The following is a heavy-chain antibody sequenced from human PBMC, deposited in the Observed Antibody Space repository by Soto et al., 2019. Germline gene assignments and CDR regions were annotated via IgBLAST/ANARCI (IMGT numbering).Heavy chain of an antibody. J-gene: IGHJ6*02. V-gene: IGHV3-21*01. CDR1: GVTLSSYS. Sequence: XGSLRLSCAASGVTLSSYSLNWVRQAPGRGLEWVSSISSSSSYIYYADSVKGRFTISRDNAKNSLYLQMNSLRAEDTAVYYCARDYDFWSGNYYYYGMDVWGQGPTVTVSS. D-gene: IGHD3-3*01. CDR3: ARDYDFWSGNYYYYGMDV. CDR2: ISSSSSYI.